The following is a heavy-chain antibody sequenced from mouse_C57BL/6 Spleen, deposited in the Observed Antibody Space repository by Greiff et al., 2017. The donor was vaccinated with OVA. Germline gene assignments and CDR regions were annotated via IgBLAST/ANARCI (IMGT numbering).Heavy chain of an antibody. Sequence: EVKLVESGGGLVQPKGSLKLSCAASGFSFNTYAMNWVRQAPGKGLEWVARIRSKSNNYATYYADSVKDRFTISRDDSESMLYLQMNNLKTEDTAMYYCVRHETGRGAMDYWGQGTSVTVSS. CDR1: GFSFNTYA. CDR2: IRSKSNNYAT. J-gene: IGHJ4*01. CDR3: VRHETGRGAMDY. V-gene: IGHV10-1*01. D-gene: IGHD4-1*01.